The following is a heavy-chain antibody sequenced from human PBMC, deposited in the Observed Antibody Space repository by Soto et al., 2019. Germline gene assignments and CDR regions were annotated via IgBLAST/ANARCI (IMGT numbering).Heavy chain of an antibody. Sequence: QPGGSLGLSCAASGVSLSSYAVSWVRQAPGKGLEWVSAISGSGGSTYYADSVKGRFTISRDNSKNTLYLQMNSLGAEDTAVYYCAKSPPYSSGWYCDYWGQGTLVTVSS. V-gene: IGHV3-23*01. CDR1: GVSLSSYA. D-gene: IGHD6-19*01. CDR3: AKSPPYSSGWYCDY. CDR2: ISGSGGST. J-gene: IGHJ4*02.